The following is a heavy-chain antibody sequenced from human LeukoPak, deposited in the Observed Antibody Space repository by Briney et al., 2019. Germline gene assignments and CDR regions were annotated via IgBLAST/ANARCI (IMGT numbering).Heavy chain of an antibody. D-gene: IGHD4-17*01. V-gene: IGHV3-7*01. J-gene: IGHJ4*02. CDR2: IKQDGSEK. Sequence: PGGSLRLSCAASGFTFSSYWMSWVRQAPGKGLEWVANIKQDGSEKYYVDSVKGRFTISRDNAKNSLYLQMNSLRAEDAAVYYCARDPTVTTGYFDYWGQGTLVTVSS. CDR1: GFTFSSYW. CDR3: ARDPTVTTGYFDY.